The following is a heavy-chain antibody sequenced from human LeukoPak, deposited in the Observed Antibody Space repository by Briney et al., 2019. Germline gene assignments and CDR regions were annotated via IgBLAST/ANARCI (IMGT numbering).Heavy chain of an antibody. V-gene: IGHV4-39*07. J-gene: IGHJ4*02. D-gene: IGHD6-19*01. Sequence: SETLSLTCTVSGGSISSSSYYWGWIRQPPGKGLEGFGEINHSGSTNYNPSGKSRVTLSLDTSKNQFSLKLSSVTAADTAVYYCVRGEQWLVWSHGVYWGQGTLVTVSS. CDR3: VRGEQWLVWSHGVY. CDR1: GGSISSSSYY. CDR2: INHSGST.